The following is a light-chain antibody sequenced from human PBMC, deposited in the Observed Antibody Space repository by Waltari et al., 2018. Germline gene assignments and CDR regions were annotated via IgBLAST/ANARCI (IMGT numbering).Light chain of an antibody. CDR1: SSDVGGYNF. CDR3: SSYTSSGTLRI. CDR2: EIS. V-gene: IGLV2-14*02. Sequence: SALTQPASVSASPGQSITISCTGTSSDVGGYNFVSWYQQHPGKAPQVIIFEISKRPSGVSNRFSGSKSGNTASLTISGLQAEDEADYYCSSYTSSGTLRIFGGGTKVTAL. J-gene: IGLJ2*01.